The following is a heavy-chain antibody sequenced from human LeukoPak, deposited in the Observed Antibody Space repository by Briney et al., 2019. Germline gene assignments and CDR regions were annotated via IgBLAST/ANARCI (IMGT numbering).Heavy chain of an antibody. J-gene: IGHJ4*02. CDR1: GGSFSGYY. D-gene: IGHD3-3*01. V-gene: IGHV4-34*01. Sequence: PSETLSLTCAVYGGSFSGYYWSWIRQPPGKGLEWIGEINHSGSTNYNPSLTSRVTISVDTSKNQFSLKLSSVTAADTAVYYCARSPPRYYDFWSGYPHVYYFDYWGQGTLLTVSS. CDR3: ARSPPRYYDFWSGYPHVYYFDY. CDR2: INHSGST.